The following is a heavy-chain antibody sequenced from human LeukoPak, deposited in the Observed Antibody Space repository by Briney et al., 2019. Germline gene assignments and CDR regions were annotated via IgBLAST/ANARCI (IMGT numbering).Heavy chain of an antibody. CDR3: VTGRTIFYYYMDV. CDR2: IKPNSGDT. J-gene: IGHJ6*03. CDR1: GYTFTGYY. Sequence: GASVKVSCKASGYTFTGYYMHWLRQAPGQGLEWMGWIKPNSGDTKYAQKFQGRVTMTRDTSISKVYMELRRLRFDDTAVYYCVTGRTIFYYYMDVWGKGTTVTISS. V-gene: IGHV1-2*02. D-gene: IGHD3-3*02.